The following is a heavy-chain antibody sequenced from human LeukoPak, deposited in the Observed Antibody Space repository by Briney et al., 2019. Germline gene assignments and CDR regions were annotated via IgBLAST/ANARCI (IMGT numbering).Heavy chain of an antibody. CDR2: IYYSGST. D-gene: IGHD2-15*01. Sequence: PSETLSLTCTVSGGSMSSGDYYWSWIRQPPGKGLEWIGYIYYSGSTYYNPSLKSRVTISVDTSKNQFSLKLSSVTAADTAVYYCARDDGIFHYMDVWGKGTTVTVSS. CDR1: GGSMSSGDYY. J-gene: IGHJ6*03. CDR3: ARDDGIFHYMDV. V-gene: IGHV4-30-4*02.